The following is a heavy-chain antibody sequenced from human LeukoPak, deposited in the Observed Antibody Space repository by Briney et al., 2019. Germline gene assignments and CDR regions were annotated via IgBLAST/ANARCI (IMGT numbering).Heavy chain of an antibody. V-gene: IGHV4-34*10. J-gene: IGHJ4*02. CDR3: ARYVPVRTGTTRASFDY. CDR2: ISHSGTT. Sequence: SETLSLTCAVYGGSFSAYYWTWIRQPPGKGLEWIGEISHSGTTDCDPSLKSRISMSIDTSRSQFSLNLRSVTAADTAVYYCARYVPVRTGTTRASFDYWGLGTLVTVSS. CDR1: GGSFSAYY. D-gene: IGHD1-1*01.